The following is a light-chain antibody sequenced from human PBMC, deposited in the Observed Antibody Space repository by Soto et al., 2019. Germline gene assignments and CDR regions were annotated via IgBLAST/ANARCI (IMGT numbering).Light chain of an antibody. CDR2: DAS. J-gene: IGKJ4*01. V-gene: IGKV1-5*01. CDR3: QQYNSYLLT. CDR1: QSISRW. Sequence: DIQMTQSPSTLSASVGDRVTITCRASQSISRWLDWYQQKPGKAPKLLIYDASSLESGVPSRFSGSGSGTEFTLTISSLHPDDFATYYCQQYNSYLLTFGGGTKVEIK.